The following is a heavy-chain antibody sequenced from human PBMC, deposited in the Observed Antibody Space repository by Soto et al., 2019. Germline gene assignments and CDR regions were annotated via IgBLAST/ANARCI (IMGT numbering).Heavy chain of an antibody. CDR1: ELSLSTSGVG. D-gene: IGHD3-10*01. CDR3: VHSHVLRWFGFDS. Sequence: QITLKESGPTLVEPTQTLTLTCTFSELSLSTSGVGVGWIRQPPGKALEWLALIYWDDDKRYSPSLKSRLTITKVTSNNQVVLTMPNMYPVDTATYYCVHSHVLRWFGFDSWGQGTLVTVHS. J-gene: IGHJ4*02. CDR2: IYWDDDK. V-gene: IGHV2-5*02.